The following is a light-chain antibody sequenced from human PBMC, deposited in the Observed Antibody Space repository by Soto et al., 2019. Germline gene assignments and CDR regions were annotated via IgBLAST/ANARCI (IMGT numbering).Light chain of an antibody. CDR3: SSYAGSNNLV. Sequence: QSALTQPPSASGSPGQSVTISCTGTSSDIGGYDYVSWYQQHPGKAPKLIIYEVNKRPSGVPDRCSGSTSGNTASLIVSGLQAEDEADYYCSSYAGSNNLVFAGGTKLTVL. CDR1: SSDIGGYDY. V-gene: IGLV2-8*01. J-gene: IGLJ3*02. CDR2: EVN.